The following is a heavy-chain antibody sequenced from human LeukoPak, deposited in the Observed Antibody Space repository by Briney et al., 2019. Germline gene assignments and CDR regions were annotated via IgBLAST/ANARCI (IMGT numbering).Heavy chain of an antibody. CDR3: ARVRPHYDILTGYYLPYYYYMNV. CDR1: GGSISSSY. J-gene: IGHJ6*03. CDR2: IYTSGST. D-gene: IGHD3-9*01. Sequence: SETLSLTCTVSGGSISSSYWSWIRQPAGKGLEWIGRIYTSGSTNYNPSLKSRVTMSVDTSKNQFSLKLSSVTAADTAVYYCARVRPHYDILTGYYLPYYYYMNVWGKGTTVTVSS. V-gene: IGHV4-4*07.